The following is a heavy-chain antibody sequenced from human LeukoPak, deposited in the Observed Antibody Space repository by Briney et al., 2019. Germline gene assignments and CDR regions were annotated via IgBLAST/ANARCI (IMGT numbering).Heavy chain of an antibody. CDR2: ISSSSSYI. CDR3: AKRSFIAAAANRDY. Sequence: GGSLRLSCAASGFTFSSYSMNWVRQAPGKGLEWVSSISSSSSYIYYADSVKGRFTISRDNAKNSLYLQTNSLRAEDTAVYYCAKRSFIAAAANRDYWGQGTLVTVSS. D-gene: IGHD6-13*01. CDR1: GFTFSSYS. V-gene: IGHV3-21*01. J-gene: IGHJ4*02.